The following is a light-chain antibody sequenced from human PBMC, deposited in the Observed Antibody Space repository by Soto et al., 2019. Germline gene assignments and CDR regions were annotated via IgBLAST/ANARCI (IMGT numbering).Light chain of an antibody. CDR3: SSHTNSTTVI. J-gene: IGLJ2*01. V-gene: IGLV2-14*01. CDR1: SSDVGGYNS. CDR2: EVR. Sequence: QSALTQPASVSGSPGQSITISCTGTSSDVGGYNSVSWYQQHPGKAPKLIIYEVRNRPSGVSTRFSASKSGNTASLTMSGLQAEDEADYYCSSHTNSTTVIFGGGTKLTVL.